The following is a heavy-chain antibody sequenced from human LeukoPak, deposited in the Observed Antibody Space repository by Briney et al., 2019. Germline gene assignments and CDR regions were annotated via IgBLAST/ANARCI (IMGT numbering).Heavy chain of an antibody. CDR3: ARVRDPTRYYYMDV. D-gene: IGHD5-24*01. CDR2: IYYSGST. Sequence: SETLSLTCTVSGASISSNSYYWGWIRQPPGRGLEWIGSIYYSGSTYYNPSLKSRVTISVDTSKNQFSLKLSSVTAADTAVYYCARVRDPTRYYYMDVWGKGTTVTISS. V-gene: IGHV4-39*07. J-gene: IGHJ6*03. CDR1: GASISSNSYY.